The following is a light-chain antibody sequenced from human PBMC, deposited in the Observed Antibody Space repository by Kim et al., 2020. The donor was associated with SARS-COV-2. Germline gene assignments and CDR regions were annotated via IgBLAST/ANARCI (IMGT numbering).Light chain of an antibody. CDR3: PLSDSSRDHWV. Sequence: SYELTQPPSVSVAPGKTARITCGGNNIGSKSVHWYQQKPGQAPVLVIYYDSDRPSGIPERFSGFNSGNTATLTISRVAAGDEAAYYCPLSDSSRDHWVFG. V-gene: IGLV3-21*04. CDR2: YDS. J-gene: IGLJ3*02. CDR1: NIGSKS.